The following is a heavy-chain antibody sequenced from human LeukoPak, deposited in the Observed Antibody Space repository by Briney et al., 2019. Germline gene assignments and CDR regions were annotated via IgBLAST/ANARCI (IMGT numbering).Heavy chain of an antibody. CDR2: TYYRSKWYY. CDR1: GDTVSSNDAA. Sequence: SQTLLLTCAISGDTVSSNDAAWNWIRQSPSRGLERLGRTYYRSKWYYDYAVSVKSRVTINPDTSKNQFSLQLNSVTPDDTAVFYCAREPSGHSGSFDSWGQGTLDTVSS. CDR3: AREPSGHSGSFDS. V-gene: IGHV6-1*01. D-gene: IGHD4-23*01. J-gene: IGHJ4*02.